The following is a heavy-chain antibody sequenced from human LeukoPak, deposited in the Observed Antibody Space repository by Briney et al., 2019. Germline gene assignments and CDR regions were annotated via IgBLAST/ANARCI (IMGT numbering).Heavy chain of an antibody. D-gene: IGHD3-9*01. CDR3: ATDAYFDMRGGPRR. Sequence: GGSLRLSCVVSGFSFRSYAMHWVRQAPGKGLEWVAIISFDGNNKYYADSVKGRFTISRDNSKNTLFLELNSLRAEDTAVYYCATDAYFDMRGGPRRWGQGTLVSVSS. CDR1: GFSFRSYA. CDR2: ISFDGNNK. V-gene: IGHV3-30-3*01. J-gene: IGHJ1*01.